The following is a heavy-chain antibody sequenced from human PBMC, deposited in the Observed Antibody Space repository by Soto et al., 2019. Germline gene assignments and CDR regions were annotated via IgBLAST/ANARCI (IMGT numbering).Heavy chain of an antibody. J-gene: IGHJ6*02. CDR1: GFTFSSYG. CDR2: IWYDGSNK. Sequence: GGSLRLSCAASGFTFSSYGMHWVRQAPGKGLEWVAVIWYDGSNKYYADSVKGRFTISRDNSKNTLYLQMNSLRAEDTAVYYCARDSLAYCGGDCSHYYYGMDVWGQGTTVTVSS. CDR3: ARDSLAYCGGDCSHYYYGMDV. D-gene: IGHD2-21*02. V-gene: IGHV3-33*01.